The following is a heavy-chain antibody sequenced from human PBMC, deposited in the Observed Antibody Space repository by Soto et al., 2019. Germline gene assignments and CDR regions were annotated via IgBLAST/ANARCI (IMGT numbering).Heavy chain of an antibody. V-gene: IGHV4-59*01. D-gene: IGHD3-22*01. CDR1: GGSISSYY. J-gene: IGHJ6*02. CDR3: ARDTYYYDSSGSLLDYYGMDV. CDR2: IYYSGST. Sequence: LSLTCTVSGGSISSYYWSWIRQPPGKGLEWIGYIYYSGSTNYNPSLKSRVTISVDTSKNQFSLKLSSVTAADTAVYYCARDTYYYDSSGSLLDYYGMDVWGPGTTVTVSS.